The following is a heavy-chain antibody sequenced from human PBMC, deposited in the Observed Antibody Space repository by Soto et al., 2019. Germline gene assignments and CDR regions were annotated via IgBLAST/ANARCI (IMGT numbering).Heavy chain of an antibody. J-gene: IGHJ3*02. CDR3: AGWVGASGYALDT. D-gene: IGHD1-26*01. CDR1: GGSISSYY. CDR2: IYYSGST. Sequence: SETLSLTCTVSGGSISSYYWSWIRQPPGKGLEWIGYIYYSGSTNYNPSLKSRVTISVDTSKNQFSLKLSSVTAADTAVYYCAGWVGASGYALDTWGQGTMVTVSS. V-gene: IGHV4-59*01.